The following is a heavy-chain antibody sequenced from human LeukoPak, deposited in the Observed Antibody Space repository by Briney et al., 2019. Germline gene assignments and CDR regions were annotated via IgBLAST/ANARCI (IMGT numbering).Heavy chain of an antibody. V-gene: IGHV3-73*01. J-gene: IGHJ4*02. CDR3: TYTSSSGVVY. CDR1: GFTFSVSA. Sequence: GGSLRLSCAASGFTFSVSAMYWVRQASGKGLEWVDRIRNKANNYATAYAASLKGRFTISRDDSKNTAYLQMNSLETEDTAMYYCTYTSSSGVVYWGQGTLVTVSS. D-gene: IGHD6-6*01. CDR2: IRNKANNYAT.